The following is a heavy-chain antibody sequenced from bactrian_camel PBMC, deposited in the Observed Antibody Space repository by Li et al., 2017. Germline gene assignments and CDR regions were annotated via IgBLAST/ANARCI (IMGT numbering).Heavy chain of an antibody. D-gene: IGHD4*01. J-gene: IGHJ4*01. CDR3: ANSRERYSDYVHVY. V-gene: IGHV3S40*01. Sequence: VQLVESGGGLVQPGGSLRLSCSGSGFTFSVYGMSWVRQAPGKGLEWVSACNSGGRTTYYADSVKGRFTISRDDAKNTVYLQMNSLKREDTAMYYCANSRERYSDYVHVYWVQGTQVTVS. CDR1: GFTFSVYG. CDR2: CNSGGRTT.